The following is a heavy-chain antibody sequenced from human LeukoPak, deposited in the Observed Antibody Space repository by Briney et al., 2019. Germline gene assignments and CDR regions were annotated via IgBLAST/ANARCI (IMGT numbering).Heavy chain of an antibody. CDR1: GFPLRDYR. V-gene: IGHV3-7*01. Sequence: PGGSLRLSCAASGFPLRDYRMDWVRQAPGKGMEWVANINQDGRIQYGADSVRGRFIISRNNAKNSLYLQMYSLRAEDTAIYFCSRSLDYLGQGALVTVSS. J-gene: IGHJ4*02. CDR3: SRSLDY. CDR2: INQDGRIQ.